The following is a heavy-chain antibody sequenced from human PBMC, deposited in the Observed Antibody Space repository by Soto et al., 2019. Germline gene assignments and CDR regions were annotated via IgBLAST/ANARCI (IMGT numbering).Heavy chain of an antibody. D-gene: IGHD3-16*01. CDR3: ARGLT. J-gene: IGHJ3*01. CDR2: MNPNSGNT. CDR1: GYTFTSFD. V-gene: IGHV1-8*01. Sequence: QVQLVQSGAEVKKPGASVRVSCKASGYTFTSFDINWVRQDTGQGLEWMGCMNPNSGNTGYAQKFQGRVTLTRSTSTRTAYMYLSGLRSEDTAVYYCARGLTWGKWTMVTVSS.